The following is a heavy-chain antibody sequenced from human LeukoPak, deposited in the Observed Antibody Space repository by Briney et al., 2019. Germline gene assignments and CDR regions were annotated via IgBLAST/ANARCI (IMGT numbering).Heavy chain of an antibody. V-gene: IGHV4-59*01. J-gene: IGHJ4*02. D-gene: IGHD3-22*01. CDR1: GGSISSYY. Sequence: SETLSLTCTVSGGSISSYYWSWIRQPPGKGLEWLGYIYYSGSTNYNPSLKSRVTISVDTSKNQFSLKLSSVTAADTVVYYCAGGPYYYDSSGYPTPRLDYWGQGTLVTVSS. CDR3: AGGPYYYDSSGYPTPRLDY. CDR2: IYYSGST.